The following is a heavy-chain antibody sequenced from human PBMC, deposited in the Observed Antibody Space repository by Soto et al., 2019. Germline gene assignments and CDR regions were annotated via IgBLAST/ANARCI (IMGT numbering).Heavy chain of an antibody. Sequence: PSETLSLTCTVSGGSVSSGSYYWSWIRQPPGKGLEWIGYIYYNGTTNYNPSLKSRVTISVDTSKNQFSLKLSSVTAVDTAIYFCARAGYYYDSRGTKRSLNVDHWGQGTLVTVSS. V-gene: IGHV4-61*01. D-gene: IGHD3-22*01. J-gene: IGHJ4*02. CDR3: ARAGYYYDSRGTKRSLNVDH. CDR1: GGSVSSGSYY. CDR2: IYYNGTT.